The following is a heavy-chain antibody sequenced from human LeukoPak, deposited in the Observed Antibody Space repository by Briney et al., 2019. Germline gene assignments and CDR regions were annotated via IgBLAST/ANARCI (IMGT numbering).Heavy chain of an antibody. Sequence: PGGSLRLSCAASGFTFSSYWMHWVRQAPGKGLVWVSRIDSDGSRTNYADSVKGRFTISRDNAKNTLYLQMNSLRAEDTAVYYCARGESGSYYNGYWGQGTLLTVSS. CDR1: GFTFSSYW. D-gene: IGHD3-10*01. J-gene: IGHJ4*02. CDR3: ARGESGSYYNGY. CDR2: IDSDGSRT. V-gene: IGHV3-74*01.